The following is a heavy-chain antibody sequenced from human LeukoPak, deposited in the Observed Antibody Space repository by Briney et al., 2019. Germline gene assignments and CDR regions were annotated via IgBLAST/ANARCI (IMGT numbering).Heavy chain of an antibody. V-gene: IGHV3-30*04. Sequence: GGSLRLSCAASGFTFSSYAMHWVRQAPGKGLEWVAVISYDGSNKYYADSVKGRFTISRDNSKNTLYLQMNSLRAEDTAVYYCARHVLNTVVTPIYFDYWGQGTLVTVSS. CDR2: ISYDGSNK. CDR3: ARHVLNTVVTPIYFDY. CDR1: GFTFSSYA. D-gene: IGHD4-23*01. J-gene: IGHJ4*02.